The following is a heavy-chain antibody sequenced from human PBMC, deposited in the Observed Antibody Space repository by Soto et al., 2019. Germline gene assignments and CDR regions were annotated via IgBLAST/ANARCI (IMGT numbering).Heavy chain of an antibody. V-gene: IGHV3-23*01. Sequence: GGSLRLSCAASGFTFSTYAMSWVRQAPGKGLEWVSASTTSAGSTYYADSVKGRLTISRDNSRNTLYLQMNSLRAEDTAVYYCTKMSVWQNSGDWGALDYWGQGTLVTVSS. J-gene: IGHJ4*02. CDR1: GFTFSTYA. CDR3: TKMSVWQNSGDWGALDY. D-gene: IGHD2-21*01. CDR2: STTSAGST.